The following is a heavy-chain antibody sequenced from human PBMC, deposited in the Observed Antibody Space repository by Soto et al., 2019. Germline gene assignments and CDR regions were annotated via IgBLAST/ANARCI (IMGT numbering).Heavy chain of an antibody. D-gene: IGHD6-13*01. CDR3: ARPVGVEQQLVHDAFDL. Sequence: QLQLQESGPGLVKPSETLSLTCTVSGGFISSSNCYWGWIRQPPGKGLEWIGSIYHSGSTYYNPSPQGRVTISVDTSKNQVSLKVNSVTAADTAVYYCARPVGVEQQLVHDAFDLWGQGTMVAVSS. J-gene: IGHJ3*01. CDR1: GGFISSSNCY. V-gene: IGHV4-39*01. CDR2: IYHSGST.